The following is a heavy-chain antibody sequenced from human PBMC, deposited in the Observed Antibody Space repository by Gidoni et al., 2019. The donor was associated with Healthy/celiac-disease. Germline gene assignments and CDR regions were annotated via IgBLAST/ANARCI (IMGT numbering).Heavy chain of an antibody. D-gene: IGHD5-18*01. CDR3: ARGPVDSYGLTNNWFDP. CDR1: GGSFSGYY. J-gene: IGHJ5*02. Sequence: QVQLQQWGAALLTPSETLSLTCAVSGGSFSGYYWSWIRPPPGKGLEWIGEINHSGSTNYNPSLKSRVTISVDTSKNQFSLKLSSVTAADTAVYYCARGPVDSYGLTNNWFDPWGQGTLVTVSS. V-gene: IGHV4-34*01. CDR2: INHSGST.